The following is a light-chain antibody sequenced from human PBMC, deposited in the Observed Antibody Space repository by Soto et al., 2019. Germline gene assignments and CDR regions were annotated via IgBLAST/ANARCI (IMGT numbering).Light chain of an antibody. CDR2: GAS. CDR1: QSVSSSY. J-gene: IGKJ1*01. V-gene: IGKV3-20*01. Sequence: EIVLTQSPGTLSLSPGERATLSCRASQSVSSSYLAWYQQKPGQAPRLPIYGASTRATGIPDGFSGSGSGTDFTLTISRLEPEDFAVYYCQQYGGSWTFGQGTKVEIK. CDR3: QQYGGSWT.